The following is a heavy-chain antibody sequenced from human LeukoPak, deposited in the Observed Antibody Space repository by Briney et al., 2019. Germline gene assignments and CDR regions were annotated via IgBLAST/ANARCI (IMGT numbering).Heavy chain of an antibody. D-gene: IGHD6-19*01. V-gene: IGHV3-30*04. Sequence: PGGSLRLSCAASGFTFSSYAMHWVRQAPGKGLEWMAVISYDGSNKYYADSVKGRFTISRDNSKNTLYLQMNSLRAEDTAVYYCARPSSGWYAEYFQHWGQGTLVTVSS. CDR3: ARPSSGWYAEYFQH. CDR1: GFTFSSYA. CDR2: ISYDGSNK. J-gene: IGHJ1*01.